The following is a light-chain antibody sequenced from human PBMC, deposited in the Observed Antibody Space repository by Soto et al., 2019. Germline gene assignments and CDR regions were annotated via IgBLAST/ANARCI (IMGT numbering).Light chain of an antibody. V-gene: IGKV3-11*01. CDR3: QEGTYWPA. CDR2: DAS. J-gene: IGKJ4*01. Sequence: EIVLTQSPAILSLSPGEKATLSCRASQSVSGSLGWYQQKPGQAPRLTIYDASVRATGIPARFSGSGSGTDFTLTISSLEPEDFAVYYCQEGTYWPAFGGGTKVDIK. CDR1: QSVSGS.